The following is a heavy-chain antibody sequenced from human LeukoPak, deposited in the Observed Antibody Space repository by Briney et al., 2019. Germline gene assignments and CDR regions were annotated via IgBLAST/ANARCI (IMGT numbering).Heavy chain of an antibody. V-gene: IGHV4-59*01. CDR2: IYYSGSA. J-gene: IGHJ4*02. Sequence: NTSETLSLTCTVSGGSISSYYWSWIRQPPGKGLEWIGYIYYSGSANYNPSLKSRVTISVDTSKNQFSLSLSSVTAADTAVYYCARGGGYSGYDFGYWGQGTLVTVSS. CDR1: GGSISSYY. D-gene: IGHD5-12*01. CDR3: ARGGGYSGYDFGY.